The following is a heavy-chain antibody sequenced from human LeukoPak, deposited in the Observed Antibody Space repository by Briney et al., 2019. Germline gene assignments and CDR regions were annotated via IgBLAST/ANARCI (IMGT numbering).Heavy chain of an antibody. V-gene: IGHV1-46*01. J-gene: IGHJ5*02. D-gene: IGHD3-22*01. CDR2: IYPSGGST. CDR1: GYTFTSYY. CDR3: ARDPTYYYDSSGYYFPNWFDP. Sequence: ASVKVSCKASGYTFTSYYMHWVRQAPGQGLEWMGLIYPSGGSTRYAQKFQGRVTMTRDTSTSTVYMALSRLRSDDTAVYYCARDPTYYYDSSGYYFPNWFDPWGQGTLVTVSS.